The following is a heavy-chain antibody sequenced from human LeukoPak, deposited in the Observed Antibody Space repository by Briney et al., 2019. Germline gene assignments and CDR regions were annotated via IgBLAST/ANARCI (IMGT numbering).Heavy chain of an antibody. CDR3: AKTYSSGWWDLDF. Sequence: GGSLRLSCAASGFTFGSYGMHWARQAPGKGLEWVAAISYDGSYKYYADSVKDRFTISRDYSKNTLYLRMSSLRAEDTAVYYCAKTYSSGWWDLDFWGQGTLVSVSS. CDR1: GFTFGSYG. D-gene: IGHD6-19*01. J-gene: IGHJ4*02. V-gene: IGHV3-30*18. CDR2: ISYDGSYK.